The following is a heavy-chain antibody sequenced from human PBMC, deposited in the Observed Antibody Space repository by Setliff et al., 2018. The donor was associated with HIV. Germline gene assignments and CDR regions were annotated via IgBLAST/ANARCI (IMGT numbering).Heavy chain of an antibody. Sequence: GGSLRLSCAASGFTFSTYNMNWVRQAPGKGLEWVSYISSSSDSIYYADSVRGRFTVSRDNAKNSLYLQMNILRAEDTAVYYCATDVDTATVFWGSHYLDYWGQGTLVTVSS. CDR3: ATDVDTATVFWGSHYLDY. J-gene: IGHJ4*02. V-gene: IGHV3-48*04. CDR1: GFTFSTYN. D-gene: IGHD5-18*01. CDR2: ISSSSDSI.